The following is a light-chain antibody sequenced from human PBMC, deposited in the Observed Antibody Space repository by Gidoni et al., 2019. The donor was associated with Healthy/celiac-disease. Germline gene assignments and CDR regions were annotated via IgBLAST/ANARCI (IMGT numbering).Light chain of an antibody. CDR3: QQYNNWWT. CDR2: GAS. CDR1: QSVSGN. V-gene: IGKV3-15*01. J-gene: IGKJ1*01. Sequence: EIVRTQSPATLSVSPGERATLSCRASQSVSGNLAWYQQKPGQAPRLLISGASTRATGIPARFSGSGSGTEFTLTISSLQSEDFAVYYCQQYNNWWTFGQGTKVEIK.